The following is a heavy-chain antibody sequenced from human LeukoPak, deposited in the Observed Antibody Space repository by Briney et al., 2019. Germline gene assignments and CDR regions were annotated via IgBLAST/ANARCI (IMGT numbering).Heavy chain of an antibody. V-gene: IGHV1-8*01. D-gene: IGHD3-22*01. CDR2: MNPNSGDT. Sequence: ASVKVSCKSSGYTFTTYDITWVRQATGQGLEWMGWMNPNSGDTAYAQKFQGRVAMTRDTSISTAYMELSSLRSEDTAVYYCARGLGDYYDTSTYYYAVPAHWGQGTLVTVSS. J-gene: IGHJ4*02. CDR3: ARGLGDYYDTSTYYYAVPAH. CDR1: GYTFTTYD.